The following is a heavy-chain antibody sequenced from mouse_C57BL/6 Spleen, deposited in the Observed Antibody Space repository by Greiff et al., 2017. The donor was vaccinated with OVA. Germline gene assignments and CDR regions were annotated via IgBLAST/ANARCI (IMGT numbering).Heavy chain of an antibody. D-gene: IGHD1-1*01. J-gene: IGHJ3*01. Sequence: QVQLKESGPELVKPGASVKISCKASGYAFSSSWMNWVKQRPGKGLEWIGRIYPGDGDTNYNGKFKGKATLTADKYSSTAYMQLSSLTSEDSAVYFCARATTVVADQGFAYWGQGTLVTVSA. V-gene: IGHV1-82*01. CDR3: ARATTVVADQGFAY. CDR2: IYPGDGDT. CDR1: GYAFSSSW.